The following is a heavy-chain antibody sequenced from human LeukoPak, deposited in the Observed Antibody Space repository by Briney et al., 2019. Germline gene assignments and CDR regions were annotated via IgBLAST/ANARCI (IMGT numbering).Heavy chain of an antibody. CDR2: ISAYNGNT. Sequence: ASVKVSCKASGYTFTSYGISWVRQAPGQGLEWMGWISAYNGNTNYAQKLQGRVTMTTDKSTSTAYMELRSLRSDDTAVYYCARVQVWWELLPVPDYWGQGTLVTVSS. J-gene: IGHJ4*02. V-gene: IGHV1-18*01. D-gene: IGHD1-26*01. CDR1: GYTFTSYG. CDR3: ARVQVWWELLPVPDY.